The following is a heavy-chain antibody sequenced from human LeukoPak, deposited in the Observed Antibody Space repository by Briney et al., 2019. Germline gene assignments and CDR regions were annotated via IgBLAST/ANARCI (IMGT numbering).Heavy chain of an antibody. CDR1: GFTFSDYS. CDR2: IGIDSGNT. CDR3: ARDYKYAFDN. V-gene: IGHV3-48*01. Sequence: GRSLRLSCAASGFTFSDYSMNWVRQASGKGLEWISYIGIDSGNTNYADSVKGRFTISGDKAKNSLYLQMNSLRVEDTAVYYCARDYKYAFDNWGQGTLATVSS. J-gene: IGHJ4*02. D-gene: IGHD5-24*01.